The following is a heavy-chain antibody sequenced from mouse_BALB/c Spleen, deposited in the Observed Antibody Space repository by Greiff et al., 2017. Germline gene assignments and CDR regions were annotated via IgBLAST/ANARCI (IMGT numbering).Heavy chain of an antibody. CDR2: ISSGGST. Sequence: EVKVVESGGGLVKPGGSLKLSCAASGFTFSSYAMSWVRQTPEKRLEWVASISSGGSTYYPDSVKGRFTISRDNARNILYLQMSSLRSEDTAMYYCARGDSYYGNYWGQGTLVTVSA. J-gene: IGHJ3*01. CDR3: ARGDSYYGNY. CDR1: GFTFSSYA. V-gene: IGHV5-6-5*01. D-gene: IGHD2-1*01.